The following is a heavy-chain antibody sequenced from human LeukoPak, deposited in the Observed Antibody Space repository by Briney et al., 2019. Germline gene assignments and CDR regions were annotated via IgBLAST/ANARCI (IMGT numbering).Heavy chain of an antibody. D-gene: IGHD6-13*01. Sequence: SETLSLTCTVSGGSISSHYWSWIRQPAGKGLEWIGRIYTSGSTNYNPSLKSRVTMSVDTSKNQFSLKLSSVTAADTAVYYCARVRRIAAAGSDWFAPWGQGTLVTVSS. CDR3: ARVRRIAAAGSDWFAP. CDR1: GGSISSHY. CDR2: IYTSGST. V-gene: IGHV4-4*07. J-gene: IGHJ5*02.